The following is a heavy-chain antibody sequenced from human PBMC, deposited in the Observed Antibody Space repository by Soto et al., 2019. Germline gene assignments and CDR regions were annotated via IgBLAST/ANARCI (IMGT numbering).Heavy chain of an antibody. Sequence: GGSLRLSCAGSGFAFSTCDIHWVRQAPGKGLEGVSGSGTVSDTFDAACVQGRFTICRQDAKNSVYHQMNSLRAGDTAFYYCARGRSFSYDSTPPPMFDPWGQGTLVTVSS. D-gene: IGHD3-10*01. V-gene: IGHV3-13*01. J-gene: IGHJ5*02. CDR1: GFAFSTCD. CDR3: ARGRSFSYDSTPPPMFDP. CDR2: SGTVSDT.